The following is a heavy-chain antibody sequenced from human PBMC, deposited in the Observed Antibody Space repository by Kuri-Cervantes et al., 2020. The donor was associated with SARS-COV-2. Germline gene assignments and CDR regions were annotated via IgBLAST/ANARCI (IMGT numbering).Heavy chain of an antibody. Sequence: GESLKISWAASGFTFSSYGMHWVRQAPGKGLEWVAFIRYDGSNKYYADSVKGRFTISRDNSKNTLYLQMNSLRAEDTAVYYCAIGGWGFVGNAFDIWGQGTMVTVSS. CDR1: GFTFSSYG. J-gene: IGHJ3*02. V-gene: IGHV3-30*02. CDR3: AIGGWGFVGNAFDI. CDR2: IRYDGSNK. D-gene: IGHD7-27*01.